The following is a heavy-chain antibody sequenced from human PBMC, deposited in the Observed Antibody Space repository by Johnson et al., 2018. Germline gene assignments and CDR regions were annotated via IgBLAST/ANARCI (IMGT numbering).Heavy chain of an antibody. Sequence: VQLVESGGGLVQPGGSLRLSCAASGFTVSSNYMSWVRQAPGKGLEWVSVLYSGGSTYYADSVKGRFTIPSDNSKNTLYLQMNSLRAEDTAVYYCARLPYGDYAREGNPDAFDIWGQGTMVTVSS. D-gene: IGHD4-17*01. CDR1: GFTVSSNY. CDR3: ARLPYGDYAREGNPDAFDI. CDR2: LYSGGST. J-gene: IGHJ3*02. V-gene: IGHV3-66*02.